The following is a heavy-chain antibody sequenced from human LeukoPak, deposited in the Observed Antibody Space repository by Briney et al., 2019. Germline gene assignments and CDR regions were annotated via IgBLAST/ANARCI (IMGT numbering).Heavy chain of an antibody. CDR1: GYTFTGYY. CDR3: ASRTYYYGSGSLGACDI. V-gene: IGHV1-2*02. CDR2: INPNSGGT. J-gene: IGHJ3*02. Sequence: ASVTVSCTASGYTFTGYYMHWVRQAPGQGLEWMGWINPNSGGTNYAQKFQGRVTITRDTSISTAYMELRRLRSDDTAVYYCASRTYYYGSGSLGACDIWGQGTMVTVSS. D-gene: IGHD3-10*01.